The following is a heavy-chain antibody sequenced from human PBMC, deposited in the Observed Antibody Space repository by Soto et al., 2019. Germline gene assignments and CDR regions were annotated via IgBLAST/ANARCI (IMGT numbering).Heavy chain of an antibody. J-gene: IGHJ6*02. CDR3: ARTVIAVDSFYYGMDV. CDR2: IIPIFGTA. V-gene: IGHV1-69*01. D-gene: IGHD6-19*01. Sequence: QVQLVQSGAEVKKPGSSVKVSCKASGGTFSSYAISWVRQAPGQGLEWMGGIIPIFGTANYAQKFQGRVTITADEPTSTAYMELSSLRSEDTDVYSCARTVIAVDSFYYGMDVWGQGTTVTVSS. CDR1: GGTFSSYA.